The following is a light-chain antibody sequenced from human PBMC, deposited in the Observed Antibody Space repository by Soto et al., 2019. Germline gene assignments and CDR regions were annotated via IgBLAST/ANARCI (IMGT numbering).Light chain of an antibody. CDR3: QQYYSTPPT. CDR1: QSVLYSSNNKNY. V-gene: IGKV4-1*01. CDR2: WAS. J-gene: IGKJ1*01. Sequence: DIVMTQSPDSLAVSLGERATINCKSSQSVLYSSNNKNYLAWYQQKPGQPPKLLIYWASTRESGVPDRFSGSGSGTDFALTISSLKAEDVEVYYCQQYYSTPPTFGQGTKVEIK.